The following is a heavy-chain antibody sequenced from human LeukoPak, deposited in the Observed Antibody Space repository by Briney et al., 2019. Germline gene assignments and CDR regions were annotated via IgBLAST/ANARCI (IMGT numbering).Heavy chain of an antibody. CDR2: INHSGST. CDR3: ARPPPYGRGRFDY. J-gene: IGHJ4*02. CDR1: GGSISSYY. V-gene: IGHV4-34*01. D-gene: IGHD3-10*02. Sequence: SETLSLTCTVSGGSISSYYWSWIRQPPGKGLEWIGEINHSGSTNYNPSLKSRVTISVDTSKNQFSLKLSSVTAADTAVYYCARPPPYGRGRFDYWGQGTLVTVSS.